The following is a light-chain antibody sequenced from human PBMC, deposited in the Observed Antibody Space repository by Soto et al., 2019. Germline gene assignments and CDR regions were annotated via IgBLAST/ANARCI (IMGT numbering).Light chain of an antibody. CDR1: NIGSKS. J-gene: IGLJ1*01. V-gene: IGLV3-21*02. CDR2: DDS. Sequence: SYELTQPPSVSVAPGQTARITCGGNNIGSKSVHWCQQRPGQAPVLVLYDDSNRPSGIPERFSGSNSGSTATLTISSVEAGDEADYFCQVWDISSDQYLFGTGTKVTVL. CDR3: QVWDISSDQYL.